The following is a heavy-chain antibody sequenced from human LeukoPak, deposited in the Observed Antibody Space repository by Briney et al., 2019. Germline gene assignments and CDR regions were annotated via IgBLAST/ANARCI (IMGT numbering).Heavy chain of an antibody. CDR3: ARDSPYGDYPFDY. CDR2: IYYSGST. D-gene: IGHD4-17*01. CDR1: GGSISSYY. V-gene: IGHV4-59*01. J-gene: IGHJ4*02. Sequence: YPSETLSLTCTVSGGSISSYYWSWIRQPPGKGLEWIGYIYYSGSTNYNPSLKSRATISVDTSKNQFSLKLSSVTAADTAVYYCARDSPYGDYPFDYWGQGTLVTVSS.